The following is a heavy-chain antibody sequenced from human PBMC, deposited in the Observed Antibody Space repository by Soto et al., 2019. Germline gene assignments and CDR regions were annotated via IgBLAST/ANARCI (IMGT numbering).Heavy chain of an antibody. D-gene: IGHD3-3*01. J-gene: IGHJ4*02. CDR3: ARDRNTIFDY. V-gene: IGHV3-30-3*01. CDR1: GFTFSSYA. CDR2: ISYDGSNK. Sequence: PGGSLRLSCAASGFTFSSYAMHWVRQAPGKGLEWVAVISYDGSNKYYADSVKGRFTISRDNSKNTLYLQVNSLRAEDTAVYYCARDRNTIFDYWGQGTLVTVSS.